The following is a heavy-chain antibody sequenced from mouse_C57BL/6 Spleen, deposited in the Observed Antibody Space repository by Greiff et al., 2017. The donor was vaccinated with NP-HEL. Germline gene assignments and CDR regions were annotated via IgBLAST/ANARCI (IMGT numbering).Heavy chain of an antibody. Sequence: VQLQQSGAELVKPGASVKLSCKASGYTFTEYTIHWVKQRSGQGLEWIGWFYPGSGSIKYNEKFKYKATLTADKSSSTVYMELSRLTSEDSAVYFCARHERDYYGSSLWYFDVWGTGTTVTVSS. J-gene: IGHJ1*03. V-gene: IGHV1-62-2*01. CDR3: ARHERDYYGSSLWYFDV. D-gene: IGHD1-1*01. CDR2: FYPGSGSI. CDR1: GYTFTEYT.